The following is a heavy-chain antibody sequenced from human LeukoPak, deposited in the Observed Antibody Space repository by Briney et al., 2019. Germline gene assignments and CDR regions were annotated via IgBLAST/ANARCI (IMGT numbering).Heavy chain of an antibody. J-gene: IGHJ4*02. Sequence: ASVKVSCKASGYTFTVYYIHWLRQAPGQSLEWMGWINPNSGGTNYAQKFQGRVTMTRDTSISTAYMELSRLRSDDTAVYYCARDRSPAPGRSYGRGHFDYWGQGTLVTVSS. V-gene: IGHV1-2*02. D-gene: IGHD5-18*01. CDR3: ARDRSPAPGRSYGRGHFDY. CDR1: GYTFTVYY. CDR2: INPNSGGT.